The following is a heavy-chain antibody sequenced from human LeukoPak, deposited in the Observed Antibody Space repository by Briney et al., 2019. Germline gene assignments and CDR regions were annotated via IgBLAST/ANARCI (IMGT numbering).Heavy chain of an antibody. J-gene: IGHJ4*02. V-gene: IGHV3-23*01. Sequence: GGSLSLSCAASGFTFSSYAMSWVRQAPGKGLEWVSAISGSGGSTYYADSVKGRFTISRDNSKNTLYLQMNSLRAEDTAVYYCAKDMVQIQLFLGFDYWGQGTLVTVSS. CDR1: GFTFSSYA. CDR3: AKDMVQIQLFLGFDY. D-gene: IGHD5-18*01. CDR2: ISGSGGST.